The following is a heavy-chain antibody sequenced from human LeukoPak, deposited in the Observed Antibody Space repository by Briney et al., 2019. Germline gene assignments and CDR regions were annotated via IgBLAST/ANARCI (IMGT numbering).Heavy chain of an antibody. V-gene: IGHV1-3*04. CDR2: IKTGNGDT. D-gene: IGHD2/OR15-2a*01. CDR3: ARDSTEGYFDY. CDR1: GYTFTTYA. Sequence: ASVKVSCKASGYTFTTYAIHWVRQAPGQSLEWMGWIKTGNGDTKYSQKFQGRVTFTRDTSASTAYMDLSSLRSEDTAVYYCARDSTEGYFDYWGQGTLVTVSS. J-gene: IGHJ4*02.